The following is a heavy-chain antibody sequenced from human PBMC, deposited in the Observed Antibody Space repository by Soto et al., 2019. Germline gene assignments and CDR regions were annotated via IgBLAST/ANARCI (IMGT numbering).Heavy chain of an antibody. Sequence: QVQLQESGPGLVKPSGTLSLTCAVSSGSIFSSNWWSWVRQPPGKGLEWIGETRNSGGANYNPSLQSRVTITVDRSKNHFFLELRFVTAADMAVYYCASHLVMSCTRGFDNWGLGALVTVSS. CDR1: SGSIFSSNW. CDR2: TRNSGGA. CDR3: ASHLVMSCTRGFDN. V-gene: IGHV4-4*02. J-gene: IGHJ4*02. D-gene: IGHD2-8*01.